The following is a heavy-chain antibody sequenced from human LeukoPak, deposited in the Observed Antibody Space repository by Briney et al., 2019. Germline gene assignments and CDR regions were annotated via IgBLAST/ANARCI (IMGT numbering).Heavy chain of an antibody. CDR1: GFTFGSYG. Sequence: GGSLRLSCAASGFTFGSYGMHWVRQAPGKGLEWVAVICYDGSNKYYADSVKGRFTISRDNSKNTLYLQMNSLRAEDTAVYYCARAEGYCSSTSCYWWFDPWGQGTLVTVSS. D-gene: IGHD2-2*01. CDR2: ICYDGSNK. J-gene: IGHJ5*02. V-gene: IGHV3-33*01. CDR3: ARAEGYCSSTSCYWWFDP.